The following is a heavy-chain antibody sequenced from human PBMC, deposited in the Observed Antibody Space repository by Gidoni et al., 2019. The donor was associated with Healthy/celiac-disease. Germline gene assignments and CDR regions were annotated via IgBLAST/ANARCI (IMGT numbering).Heavy chain of an antibody. Sequence: QVLLQQWLAGLLKPSATLSLTCAAAVGSVSCYYWSWIRLPPGNGLEGIGDIHHSGSTNYNPSLKSRVTISVDTSKNQFSLKLSSVTAADTAVDYCARCWARYDSSAPFDYWGQGTLVTVSS. CDR3: ARCWARYDSSAPFDY. D-gene: IGHD3-22*01. CDR2: IHHSGST. V-gene: IGHV4-34*01. J-gene: IGHJ4*02. CDR1: VGSVSCYY.